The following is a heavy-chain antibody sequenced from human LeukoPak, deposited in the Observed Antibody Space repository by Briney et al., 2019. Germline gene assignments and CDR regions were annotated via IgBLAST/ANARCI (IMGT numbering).Heavy chain of an antibody. J-gene: IGHJ4*02. CDR1: GFTFSTHA. CDR3: AKGYCSSTSCYGFDY. D-gene: IGHD2-2*01. CDR2: IIGSGGST. Sequence: GGSLRLPCAPSGFTFSTHAMSWVRQAPGKGREWASGIIGSGGSTYYADSVKGRFTISRDNSKNTLYLQINSLRAEDTAVYYCAKGYCSSTSCYGFDYWGQGTLVTVSS. V-gene: IGHV3-23*01.